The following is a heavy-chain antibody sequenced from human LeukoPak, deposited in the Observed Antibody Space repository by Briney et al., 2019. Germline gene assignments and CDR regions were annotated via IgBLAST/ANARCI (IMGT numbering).Heavy chain of an antibody. CDR2: ISWNGGSI. CDR3: ATSAAGEYFQH. V-gene: IGHV3-9*03. J-gene: IGHJ1*01. Sequence: GGSLRLSCAASGFTFDDYAMHWVRQAPGKGLEWVSGISWNGGSIGYADSVKGRFTISRDNAKNSLYLQMNSLRAEDMALYYCATSAAGEYFQHWGQGTLVTVSS. CDR1: GFTFDDYA. D-gene: IGHD6-13*01.